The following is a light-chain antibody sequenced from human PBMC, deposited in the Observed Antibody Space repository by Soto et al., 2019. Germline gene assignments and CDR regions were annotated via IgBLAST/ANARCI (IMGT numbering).Light chain of an antibody. J-gene: IGLJ1*01. CDR1: SSDVGGYNY. CDR2: DVS. Sequence: QSALTQPRSVSGSPGQSVTISCTGTSSDVGGYNYVSWYQHHPGKAPKVMIYDVSKRPSGVPDRFSGSKSGNTASLTISGLQAEDEADYYCCSYAGSYTYVFGTGTKFTV. V-gene: IGLV2-11*01. CDR3: CSYAGSYTYV.